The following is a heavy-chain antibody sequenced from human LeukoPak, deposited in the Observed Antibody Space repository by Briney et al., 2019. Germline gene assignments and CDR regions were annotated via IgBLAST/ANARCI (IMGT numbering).Heavy chain of an antibody. CDR3: ARLYFDGDYGFDY. CDR2: IYPGDSDT. J-gene: IGHJ4*02. CDR1: GYRFTSYW. V-gene: IGHV5-51*01. Sequence: GESLKISFKGSGYRFTSYWIGWVRPMPGKGLEWMGIIYPGDSDTRYSPSFQGQVTISADKSISTAYLQWSSLKASDTAMYYCARLYFDGDYGFDYWGQGTLVTVSS. D-gene: IGHD4-17*01.